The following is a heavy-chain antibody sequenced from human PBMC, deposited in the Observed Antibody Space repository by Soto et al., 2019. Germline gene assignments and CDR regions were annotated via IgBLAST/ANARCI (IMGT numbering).Heavy chain of an antibody. CDR1: GFTVSSKY. Sequence: EVQLVESGGGLVQPGGSLRLSCAASGFTVSSKYMTWVRQAPGKGLEWVSLIQSGGTTYYADSVKCRFTISRDTSENTLHLQMDSLRVEDTAVYYCARDDVLCDGGRCYGIPVDVWGKGPTVTVSS. V-gene: IGHV3-66*01. D-gene: IGHD2-15*01. CDR3: ARDDVLCDGGRCYGIPVDV. CDR2: IQSGGTT. J-gene: IGHJ6*03.